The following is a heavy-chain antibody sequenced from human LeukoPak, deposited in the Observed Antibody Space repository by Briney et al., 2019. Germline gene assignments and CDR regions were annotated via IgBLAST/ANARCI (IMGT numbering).Heavy chain of an antibody. CDR3: ATRAPYSSSWSFNY. V-gene: IGHV3-23*01. CDR1: GFTFSSYW. J-gene: IGHJ4*02. CDR2: ISGSGGST. D-gene: IGHD6-13*01. Sequence: PGGSLRLSCAASGFTFSSYWMHWVRQAPGKGLEWVSAISGSGGSTYYADSVKGRFTISRDNSKNTLYLQMNSLRAEDTAVYYCATRAPYSSSWSFNYWGQGTLVAVSS.